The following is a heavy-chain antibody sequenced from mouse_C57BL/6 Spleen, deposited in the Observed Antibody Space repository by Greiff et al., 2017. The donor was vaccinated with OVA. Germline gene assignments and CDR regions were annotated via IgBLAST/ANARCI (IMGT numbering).Heavy chain of an antibody. V-gene: IGHV3-6*01. CDR2: IRYDGSN. J-gene: IGHJ3*01. CDR1: GYSLTSGYY. CDR3: ARNEWFAY. Sequence: EVQLVESGPGLVKPSQSLSLTCSVTGYSLTSGYYWYWIRQFPGNQLEWMGYIRYDGSNNYNPYLKNRNSITRDTSKNQFFLKLNSMTTEDTATYYCARNEWFAYWGQGTLVTVSA.